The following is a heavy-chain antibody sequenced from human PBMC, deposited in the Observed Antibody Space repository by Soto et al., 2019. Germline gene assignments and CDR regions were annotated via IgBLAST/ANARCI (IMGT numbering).Heavy chain of an antibody. CDR2: ISGSGGST. J-gene: IGHJ4*02. V-gene: IGHV3-23*01. Sequence: GGSLRLSCAASGFTFSSYAMSWVRQAPGKGLEWVSAISGSGGSTYYADSVKGRFTISRDNSKNTLYLQMHSLRAEDTAVYYCAKDFLVNCGGDCYYYFDYWGQGTLVTVSS. CDR3: AKDFLVNCGGDCYYYFDY. D-gene: IGHD2-21*02. CDR1: GFTFSSYA.